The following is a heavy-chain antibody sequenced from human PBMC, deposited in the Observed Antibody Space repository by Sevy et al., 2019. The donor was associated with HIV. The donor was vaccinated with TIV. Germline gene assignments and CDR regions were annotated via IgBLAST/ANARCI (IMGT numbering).Heavy chain of an antibody. Sequence: GGSLRLSCAASGFTFSSYGMHWVRQAPGKGLEWVAVIWYDGSNKYYADSVKGRFTISRDNSKNTLYLQMNSLRAEDTAVYYCARAGDIVVVPARTGFDPWGQGTLVTVSS. J-gene: IGHJ5*02. D-gene: IGHD2-2*01. CDR1: GFTFSSYG. CDR2: IWYDGSNK. V-gene: IGHV3-33*01. CDR3: ARAGDIVVVPARTGFDP.